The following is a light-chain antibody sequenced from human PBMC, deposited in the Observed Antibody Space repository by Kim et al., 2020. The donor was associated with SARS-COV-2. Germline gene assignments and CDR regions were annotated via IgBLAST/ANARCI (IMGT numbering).Light chain of an antibody. CDR1: SGHSGNA. V-gene: IGLV4-69*01. Sequence: QPVLTQSPTASASLGASVTLTCTLNSGHSGNAIAWHQQQPEKGPRYLMKVNNDGSHSKGDGIPDRFSGSSSGAERYLTISSLQYVDEADYYCQSWGVFGAGTQLTVL. J-gene: IGLJ3*02. CDR2: VNNDGSH. CDR3: QSWGV.